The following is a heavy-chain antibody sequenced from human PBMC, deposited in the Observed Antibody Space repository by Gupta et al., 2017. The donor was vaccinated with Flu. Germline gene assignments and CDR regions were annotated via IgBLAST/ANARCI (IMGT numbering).Heavy chain of an antibody. D-gene: IGHD4-17*01. Sequence: QVQLVQSGAEVKKPGASVKVSCKASGYTFTSYYMHCVRQAPGQGLEWMGIINPSGGSTSYAQKFQGRVTMTRDTSTSTVYMELSSLRSEDTAVYYCARFLTTVTPTGVYYFDYWGQGTLVTVSS. V-gene: IGHV1-46*01. CDR2: INPSGGST. CDR1: GYTFTSYY. J-gene: IGHJ4*02. CDR3: ARFLTTVTPTGVYYFDY.